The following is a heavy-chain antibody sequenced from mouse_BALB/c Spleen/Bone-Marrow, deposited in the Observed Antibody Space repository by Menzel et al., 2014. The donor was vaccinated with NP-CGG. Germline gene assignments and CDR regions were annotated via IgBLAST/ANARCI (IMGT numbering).Heavy chain of an antibody. CDR1: GYTFTSYY. J-gene: IGHJ3*01. D-gene: IGHD2-13*01. V-gene: IGHV1S81*02. CDR2: INPSNGGT. Sequence: QVQLQQSGAELVKPGASVKLSCKASGYTFTSYYMYWVKQRPGQGLEWIGEINPSNGGTNFYERFKSKATLTVDKSPSTAYMQLSSLTSEDSAVYYCTREGDSPFAYWGQGTLVTVSA. CDR3: TREGDSPFAY.